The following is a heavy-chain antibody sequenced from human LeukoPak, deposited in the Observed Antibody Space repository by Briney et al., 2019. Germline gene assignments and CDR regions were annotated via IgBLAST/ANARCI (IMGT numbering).Heavy chain of an antibody. CDR2: IYHSGST. D-gene: IGHD6-19*01. Sequence: SETLSLTCTVSGYSISSGYYWGWIRQPPGKGLEWIGSIYHSGSTYYNPSLKSRVTISVDTSKNQFSLKLSSVTAADTAVYYCARFRRSGWYYFDYWGQGTLVTVSS. J-gene: IGHJ4*02. CDR1: GYSISSGYY. CDR3: ARFRRSGWYYFDY. V-gene: IGHV4-38-2*02.